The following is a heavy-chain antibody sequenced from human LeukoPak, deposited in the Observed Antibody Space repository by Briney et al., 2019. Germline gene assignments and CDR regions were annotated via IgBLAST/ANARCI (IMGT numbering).Heavy chain of an antibody. D-gene: IGHD6-19*01. Sequence: SETLSLTCTVSGGSISSSNYYWGWIRQPPGKGLEWIGNIYYSGSTYYKPSLKTRVTISVDTSKNQFSLKLTSVTAADTAVYYCARHASVDGNWPRPLDYWGQGSSVTVSS. V-gene: IGHV4-39*01. CDR2: IYYSGST. J-gene: IGHJ4*02. CDR1: GGSISSSNYY. CDR3: ARHASVDGNWPRPLDY.